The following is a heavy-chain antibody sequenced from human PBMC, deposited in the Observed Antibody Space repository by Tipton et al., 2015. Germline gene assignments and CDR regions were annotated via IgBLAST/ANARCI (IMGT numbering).Heavy chain of an antibody. Sequence: TLSLTCTVSGGSISNYYWGWIRQSPGEGLEWIGYIYYSGSTNYNPSLRSRVAMSMDTSKNQFSLKMSSVTAADTAVYFCARDLEHGMDVWGQGTTVTVS. CDR3: ARDLEHGMDV. V-gene: IGHV4-59*01. CDR2: IYYSGST. J-gene: IGHJ6*02. CDR1: GGSISNYY.